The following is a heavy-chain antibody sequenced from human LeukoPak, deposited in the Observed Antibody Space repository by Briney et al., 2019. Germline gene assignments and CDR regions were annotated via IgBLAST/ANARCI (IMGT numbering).Heavy chain of an antibody. V-gene: IGHV3-30*04. D-gene: IGHD3-9*01. CDR1: GFTFSSYA. CDR3: ARGATTGYYPY. J-gene: IGHJ4*02. Sequence: PGRSLRLSCAASGFTFSSYAMHWVRQAPGKGLEWVAVISYDGSNKYCADSVKGRFTISRDNSKNTLYLQMNSLTAEDTAVYYCARGATTGYYPYWGQGTLVTVSS. CDR2: ISYDGSNK.